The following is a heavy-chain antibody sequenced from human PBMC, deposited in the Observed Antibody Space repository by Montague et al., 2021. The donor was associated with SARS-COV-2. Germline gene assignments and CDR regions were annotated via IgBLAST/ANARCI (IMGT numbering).Heavy chain of an antibody. J-gene: IGHJ4*02. CDR1: GGSISTDNW. D-gene: IGHD6-25*01. Sequence: SETLSLTCAVSGGSISTDNWWSWVRRPPGKGLEWIGEIFHSGRTNYNPCLKSRVTISVDRSNNQFSLELSSVTAADTAIYYCARDSQRSHFDYWGQGILVTVSS. CDR2: IFHSGRT. V-gene: IGHV4-4*02. CDR3: ARDSQRSHFDY.